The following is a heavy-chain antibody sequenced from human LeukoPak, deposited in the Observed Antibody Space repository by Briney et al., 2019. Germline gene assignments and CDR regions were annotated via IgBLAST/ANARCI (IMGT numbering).Heavy chain of an antibody. CDR1: GFTFSSYW. CDR3: AREPGIAVAECYYYYYMDV. Sequence: GSLRLSCAASGFTFSSYWMSWVRQAPGKGLEWVANIKQDGSEKYYVDSVKGRFTISRDNAKHSLYLQMNSLRAEDTAVYYCAREPGIAVAECYYYYYMDVWGKGTTVTISS. CDR2: IKQDGSEK. J-gene: IGHJ6*03. D-gene: IGHD6-19*01. V-gene: IGHV3-7*01.